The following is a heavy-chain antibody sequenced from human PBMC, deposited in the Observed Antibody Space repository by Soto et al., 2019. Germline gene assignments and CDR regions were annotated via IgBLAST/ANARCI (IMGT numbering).Heavy chain of an antibody. CDR2: INAGNGNT. J-gene: IGHJ3*02. CDR3: ARVVGGRDDAFDI. V-gene: IGHV1-3*01. Sequence: QVQLVQSGAEVKKPGASVTVSCKASGYTFTNYAMHWVRQAPGQRLEWMGWINAGNGNTKYSQKFQGRVTITRDTSASTAYMEVSSLRSEDTAVYYCARVVGGRDDAFDIWGQGTMVPVSS. D-gene: IGHD3-16*01. CDR1: GYTFTNYA.